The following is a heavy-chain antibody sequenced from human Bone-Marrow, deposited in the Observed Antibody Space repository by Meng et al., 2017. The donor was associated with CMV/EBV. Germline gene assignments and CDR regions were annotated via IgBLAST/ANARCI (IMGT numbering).Heavy chain of an antibody. CDR2: INSDGSST. CDR3: ARDAAPWRGATPDY. V-gene: IGHV3-74*01. CDR1: GFTFSSYW. D-gene: IGHD1-26*01. J-gene: IGHJ4*02. Sequence: GGSLRLSCAASGFTFSSYWMHWVRQAPGEGLVWVSRINSDGSSTSYADSVKGRFTISRDNAKNTLYLQMNSLRAEDTAVYYCARDAAPWRGATPDYWGQGTLVTVSS.